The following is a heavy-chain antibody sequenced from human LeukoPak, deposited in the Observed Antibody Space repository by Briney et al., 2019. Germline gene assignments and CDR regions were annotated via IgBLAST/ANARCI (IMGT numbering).Heavy chain of an antibody. D-gene: IGHD3-16*01. CDR2: ISGGGGST. V-gene: IGHV3-23*01. CDR1: GFTFSSYA. J-gene: IGHJ4*02. Sequence: QPGGSLRLSCAASGFTFSSYAMSWVRQAPGKGLEWVSAISGGGGSTNYADSVKGQFTISRDNSKNTLYLQLNSLRAEDTAVYYCAKGGGGGRYHFDYWGQGTLVTVSS. CDR3: AKGGGGGRYHFDY.